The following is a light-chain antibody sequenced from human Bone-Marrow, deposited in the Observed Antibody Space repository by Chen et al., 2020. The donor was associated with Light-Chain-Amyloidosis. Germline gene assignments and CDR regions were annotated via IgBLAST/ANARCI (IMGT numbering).Light chain of an antibody. CDR3: QQYGTSPLT. J-gene: IGKJ4*01. Sequence: EIVLTQSPGTLSLSPGEGANLSCRASQTISSNYLTWYQQKFGQAPRPLIYGSSSRATGIPVRFTGSGSGTDFTLTINRLEPEDFAMYYCQQYGTSPLTFGGGTKVEIK. CDR1: QTISSNY. CDR2: GSS. V-gene: IGKV3-20*01.